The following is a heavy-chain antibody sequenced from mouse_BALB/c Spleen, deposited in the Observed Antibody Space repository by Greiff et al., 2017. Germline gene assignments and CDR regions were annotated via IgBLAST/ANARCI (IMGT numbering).Heavy chain of an antibody. CDR2: IDPANGNT. J-gene: IGHJ3*01. CDR1: GFNIKDTY. CDR3: ARGFSYYYGSSY. D-gene: IGHD1-1*01. V-gene: IGHV14-3*02. Sequence: EVQLQQSGAELVKPGASVKLSCTASGFNIKDTYMRWVKQRPEQGLEWIGRIDPANGNTKYDPKFQGKATITADTSSNTAYLQLSSLTSEDTAVYYCARGFSYYYGSSYWGQGTLVTVSA.